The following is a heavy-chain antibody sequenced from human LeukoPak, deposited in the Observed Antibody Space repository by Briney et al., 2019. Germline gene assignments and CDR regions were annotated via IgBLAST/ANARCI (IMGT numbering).Heavy chain of an antibody. Sequence: GGSLRLSCAASGFTFSSAAMTWVRQAPGQGLEWVSTITGDDDETYYADSVQGRFTISRDYSRNTLHLQMNSLRTEDTAIYYCAKGPKANSGYHPGYWGQGTLVTVSS. CDR3: AKGPKANSGYHPGY. CDR1: GFTFSSAA. D-gene: IGHD3-22*01. J-gene: IGHJ4*02. V-gene: IGHV3-23*01. CDR2: ITGDDDET.